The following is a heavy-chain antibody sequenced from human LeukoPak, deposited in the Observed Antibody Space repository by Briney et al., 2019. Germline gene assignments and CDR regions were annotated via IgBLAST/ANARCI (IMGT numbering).Heavy chain of an antibody. Sequence: GGSVRLSCAASGFTFSSYSMNWVRQAPGKGLEWVSSISSSSSYIYYADSVKGRFTISRDNAKNSLYLQMNSLRAEDTAVYYCASTIVVVPAATVRGHYWGQGTLVTVSS. CDR1: GFTFSSYS. J-gene: IGHJ4*02. V-gene: IGHV3-21*01. CDR2: ISSSSSYI. D-gene: IGHD2-2*01. CDR3: ASTIVVVPAATVRGHY.